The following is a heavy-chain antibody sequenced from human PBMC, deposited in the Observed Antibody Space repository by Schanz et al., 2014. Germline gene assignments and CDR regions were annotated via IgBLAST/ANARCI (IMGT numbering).Heavy chain of an antibody. CDR2: ISGSSRTI. J-gene: IGHJ4*02. CDR3: ARGGSGSHYRLDY. CDR1: GFTFENYA. D-gene: IGHD1-26*01. V-gene: IGHV3-48*01. Sequence: EVQLLESGGGVVRPGGSLRLSCAASGFTFENYALTWVRQVPGKGLEWVSYISGSSRTIYYADSMKGRFTVSRDNAENALYLQMNSLRAEDTGLYFCARGGSGSHYRLDYWGQGTLVTVSS.